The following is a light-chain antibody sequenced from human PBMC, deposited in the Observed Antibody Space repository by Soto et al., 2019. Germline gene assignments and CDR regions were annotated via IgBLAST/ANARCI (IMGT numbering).Light chain of an antibody. J-gene: IGKJ5*01. CDR1: QTVSSY. V-gene: IGKV3-11*01. Sequence: EIVLTQSPATLSLSPGERATLSCRASQTVSSYLLWYQQKPGQAPRLLIYDASNRASGTPARFSGSGSETDFTLTISSLEPEDFAVYYCQHRMNWPLTFGQGTRLENK. CDR2: DAS. CDR3: QHRMNWPLT.